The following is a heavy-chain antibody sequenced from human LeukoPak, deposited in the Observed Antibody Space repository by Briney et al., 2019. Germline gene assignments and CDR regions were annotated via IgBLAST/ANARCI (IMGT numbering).Heavy chain of an antibody. CDR2: INQDGSET. V-gene: IGHV3-7*04. CDR1: GFTFSEYW. D-gene: IGHD7-27*01. CDR3: SGDPGDY. J-gene: IGHJ4*02. Sequence: GGSLRLSCAASGFTFSEYWMSWVRQAPGKGLEWVVNINQDGSETYYVDSVEGRFTISRDNAKNSLFLQMSSLRAEDTAVYFCSGDPGDYWGQGTLVTVSS.